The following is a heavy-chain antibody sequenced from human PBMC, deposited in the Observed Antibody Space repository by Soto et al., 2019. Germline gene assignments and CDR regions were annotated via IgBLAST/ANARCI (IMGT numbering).Heavy chain of an antibody. V-gene: IGHV4-34*01. Sequence: PSDPLSPTSNSCVRPFSDNKWSGLRQPPGKGLEWIGEINHSGSTNYNPSLKSRVTISVDTSKNQFSLKLSSVAAADTAVYCCARIRYFDWWYYYGMDVWGQGT. CDR2: INHSGST. D-gene: IGHD3-9*01. CDR1: VRPFSDNK. CDR3: ARIRYFDWWYYYGMDV. J-gene: IGHJ6*02.